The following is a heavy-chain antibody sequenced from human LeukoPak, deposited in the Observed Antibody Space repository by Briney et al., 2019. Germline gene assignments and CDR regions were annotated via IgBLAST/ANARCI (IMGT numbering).Heavy chain of an antibody. CDR1: GFTFTNVW. V-gene: IGHV3-15*07. J-gene: IGHJ4*02. Sequence: NPGGSLRLSCAVSGFTFTNVWMNWVRQVPGKWLEWVGRIKNKDEGEKTDYAAPVKGRFTISRDDSKATLFLQMNSLKMEDTAIYYCTTGIDYGGGYWGQGTLVSVSS. D-gene: IGHD3-16*01. CDR2: IKNKDEGEKT. CDR3: TTGIDYGGGY.